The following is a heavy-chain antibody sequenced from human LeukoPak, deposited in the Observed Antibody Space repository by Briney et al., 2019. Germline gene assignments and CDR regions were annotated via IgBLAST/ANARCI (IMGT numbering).Heavy chain of an antibody. D-gene: IGHD5-24*01. CDR3: ATGRDGYNGGFDY. CDR2: IYYSGST. CDR1: GGSISSYY. Sequence: PETLSLTCTVSGGSISSYYWSWIRQPPGKGLEWIGYIYYSGSTYYNPSLKSRVTISVDTSKNQFSLKLSSVTAADTAVYYCATGRDGYNGGFDYWGQGTLVTVSS. V-gene: IGHV4-59*06. J-gene: IGHJ4*02.